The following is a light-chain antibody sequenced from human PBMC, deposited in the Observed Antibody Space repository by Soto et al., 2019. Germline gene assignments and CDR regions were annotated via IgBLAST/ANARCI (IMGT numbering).Light chain of an antibody. J-gene: IGKJ4*01. Sequence: EIVLTQSPATLSLSPGERATLSCRASQSISSHLVSYQQKPGQAPRLLMYDASNRATGIPARFSGSGSGTDFTLTISSLEPEDFAVYYCQHRPNWPLTCGGGTNIEIK. CDR3: QHRPNWPLT. CDR2: DAS. CDR1: QSISSH. V-gene: IGKV3-11*01.